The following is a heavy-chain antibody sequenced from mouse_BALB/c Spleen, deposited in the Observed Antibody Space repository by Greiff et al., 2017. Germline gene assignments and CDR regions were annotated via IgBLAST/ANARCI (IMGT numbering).Heavy chain of an antibody. CDR2: INSNGGST. CDR1: GFTFSSYG. D-gene: IGHD4-1*01. V-gene: IGHV5-6-3*01. CDR3: ARGWAWFAY. J-gene: IGHJ3*01. Sequence: DVKLVESGGGLVQPGGSLKLSCAASGFTFSSYGMSWVRQTPDKRLELVATINSNGGSTYYPDSVKGRFTISRDNAKNTLYLQMSSLKSEDTAMYYCARGWAWFAYWGQGTLVTVSA.